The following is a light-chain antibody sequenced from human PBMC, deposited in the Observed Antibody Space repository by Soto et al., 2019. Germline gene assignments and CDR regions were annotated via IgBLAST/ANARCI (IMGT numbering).Light chain of an antibody. V-gene: IGKV1-6*01. Sequence: AIQMTQSPSSLSASVGDRVTITCRASQAIRSDLAWYQQKPGMAPKFLIFAASNLQRGVPARFSGSGSGTDFTLTISSLQPEDFANYYCLHLYNYPRTFGQGTKV. CDR2: AAS. CDR3: LHLYNYPRT. CDR1: QAIRSD. J-gene: IGKJ1*01.